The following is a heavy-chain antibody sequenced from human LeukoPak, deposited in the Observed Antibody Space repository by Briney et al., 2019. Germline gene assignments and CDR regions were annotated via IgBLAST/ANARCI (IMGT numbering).Heavy chain of an antibody. Sequence: PSQTLSLTCTVSGDSVSSNPNYWAWIRQPPGKGLEWIGYISYSGSTNYNPSLKSRVTISVDTSKNQFSLKLSSVTAADTAVYYCARVAGHYYYYGMDVWGQGTTVTVSS. CDR1: GDSVSSNPNY. CDR3: ARVAGHYYYYGMDV. D-gene: IGHD6-19*01. CDR2: ISYSGST. V-gene: IGHV4-61*01. J-gene: IGHJ6*02.